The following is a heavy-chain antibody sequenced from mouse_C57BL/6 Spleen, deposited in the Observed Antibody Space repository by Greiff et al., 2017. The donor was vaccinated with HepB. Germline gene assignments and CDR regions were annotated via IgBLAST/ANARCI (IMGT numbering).Heavy chain of an antibody. CDR1: GYTFTDYN. J-gene: IGHJ3*01. V-gene: IGHV1-18*01. CDR2: INPNNGGT. Sequence: EVQRVESGPELVKPGASVKIPCKASGYTFTDYNMDWVKQSHGKSLEWIGDINPNNGGTIYNQKFKGKATLTVDKSSSTAYMELRSLTSEDTAVYYCARWVTTGEFAYWGQGTLVTVSA. D-gene: IGHD2-2*01. CDR3: ARWVTTGEFAY.